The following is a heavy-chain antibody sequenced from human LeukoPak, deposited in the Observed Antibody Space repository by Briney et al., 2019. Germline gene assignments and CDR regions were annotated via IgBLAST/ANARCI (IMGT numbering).Heavy chain of an antibody. CDR1: GFTFSSYW. CDR2: IWYDGSKK. V-gene: IGHV3-33*08. J-gene: IGHJ4*02. CDR3: ARGASSSSLDY. D-gene: IGHD6-13*01. Sequence: GGSLRLSCAASGFTFSSYWMSWVRQAPGKGLEWVAVIWYDGSKKYYADSVKGRFTISRDNSKNTLYLQMNSLRAEDTAVYYCARGASSSSLDYWGQGTLVTVSS.